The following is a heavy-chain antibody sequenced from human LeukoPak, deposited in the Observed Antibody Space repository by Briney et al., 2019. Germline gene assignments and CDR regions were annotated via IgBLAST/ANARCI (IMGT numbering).Heavy chain of an antibody. V-gene: IGHV1-46*01. D-gene: IGHD3-9*01. CDR1: GYTFTGYY. J-gene: IGHJ3*02. Sequence: GASVKVSCKASGYTFTGYYVHWVRQAPGQGLEWMGIINPSGGSTSYAQKFQGRVTMTRDMSTSTVYMELSSLRSEDTAVYYCARDLSRQLYDILTGYPFDAFDIWGQGTMVTVSS. CDR2: INPSGGST. CDR3: ARDLSRQLYDILTGYPFDAFDI.